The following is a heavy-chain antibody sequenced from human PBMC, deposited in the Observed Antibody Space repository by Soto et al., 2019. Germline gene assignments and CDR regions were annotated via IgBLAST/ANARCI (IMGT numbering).Heavy chain of an antibody. D-gene: IGHD4-17*01. CDR1: GFTVSSYV. CDR3: AKGPAYYGDLTQYFQH. CDR2: ISGDGAGT. J-gene: IGHJ1*01. Sequence: HGGSPRLCCAACGFTVSSYVMNWVRQAPGKGLEWVSAISGDGAGTYYADSVKGRFTISRDTSKNTLYLQMNSLRAEDTAVYYCAKGPAYYGDLTQYFQHWGQGTLVTVSS. V-gene: IGHV3-23*01.